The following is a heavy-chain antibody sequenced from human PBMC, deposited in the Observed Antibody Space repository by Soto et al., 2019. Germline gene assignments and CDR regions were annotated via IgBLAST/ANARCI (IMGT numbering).Heavy chain of an antibody. J-gene: IGHJ6*02. CDR1: GGSISSGGYY. D-gene: IGHD1-26*01. CDR2: IYYSGST. V-gene: IGHV4-31*03. CDR3: ARDRLVGATGYYGMDV. Sequence: SETLSLTCTVSGGSISSGGYYWSWIRQHPGKGLEWIGYIYYSGSTYYNPSLKSRVTISVDTSKNQFSLKLSSVTAADTAVYYCARDRLVGATGYYGMDVWGQGTTVTVSS.